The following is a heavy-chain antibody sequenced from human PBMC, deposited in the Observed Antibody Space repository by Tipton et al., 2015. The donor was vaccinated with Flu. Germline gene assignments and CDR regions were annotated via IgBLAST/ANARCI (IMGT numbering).Heavy chain of an antibody. D-gene: IGHD5-18*01. CDR1: GFTFSSYW. CDR2: ISSDGSST. J-gene: IGHJ3*02. V-gene: IGHV3-74*01. Sequence: SLRLSCAASGFTFSSYWMHWVRQAPGKGLVWVSRISSDGSSTSYADSVKGRFTISRDNAKNTLYLQMNSRRAEDTAAYYCAREGAYSGDAFDIWGQGTMVTVSS. CDR3: AREGAYSGDAFDI.